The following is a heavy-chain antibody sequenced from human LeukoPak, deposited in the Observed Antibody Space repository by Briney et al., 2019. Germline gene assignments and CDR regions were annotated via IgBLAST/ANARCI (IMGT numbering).Heavy chain of an antibody. CDR1: GGSISSYY. CDR2: IYYSGST. J-gene: IGHJ4*02. V-gene: IGHV4-59*08. D-gene: IGHD5-18*01. Sequence: SETLSLTCTVSGGSISSYYWSWIRQPPGKGLEWIGYIYYSGSTNYNPSLKSRVTISVDTSKNQFSLKLSSVTAADTAVYYCARHDTAMGYFDYWGQGTLVTVSS. CDR3: ARHDTAMGYFDY.